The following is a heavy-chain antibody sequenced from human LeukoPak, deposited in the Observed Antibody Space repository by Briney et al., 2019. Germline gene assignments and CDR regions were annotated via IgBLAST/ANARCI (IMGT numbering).Heavy chain of an antibody. Sequence: GGSLRLSCAASGFTVSSNYMSWVRQAPGKGLEWVSVIYSGGSTYYADSVKGRFTISRDNSKNTLYLQMNSLRAEDTAVYYCATRYCSGGNCRDYWGQGTLVTVSS. J-gene: IGHJ4*02. V-gene: IGHV3-53*01. D-gene: IGHD2-15*01. CDR3: ATRYCSGGNCRDY. CDR2: IYSGGST. CDR1: GFTVSSNY.